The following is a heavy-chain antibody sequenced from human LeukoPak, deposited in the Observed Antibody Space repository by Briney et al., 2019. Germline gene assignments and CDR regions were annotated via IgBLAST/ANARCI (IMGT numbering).Heavy chain of an antibody. Sequence: GGSLRLSRAASGFTFSSYWMSWVRQAPGKGLEWVANIKQDGSEKYYVDSVKGRFTISRDNAKNSLYLQMNSLRAEDTAVYYCARDQSLFYYDSSGPGDYWGQGTLVTVSS. D-gene: IGHD3-22*01. CDR1: GFTFSSYW. CDR3: ARDQSLFYYDSSGPGDY. V-gene: IGHV3-7*01. CDR2: IKQDGSEK. J-gene: IGHJ4*02.